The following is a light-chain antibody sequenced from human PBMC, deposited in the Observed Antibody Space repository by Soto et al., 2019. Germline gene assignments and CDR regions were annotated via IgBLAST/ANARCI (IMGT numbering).Light chain of an antibody. J-gene: IGKJ4*01. CDR3: QQRSNWPLN. Sequence: EIVLTQSPATLSLSPGERATLSCSASQSVSSLLAWYQQKSGQPPRLLVSDASKRATGVPARFSGSGSGTDFTLIISSLEPEDFAIYYCQQRSNWPLNFGAGTKVDIK. V-gene: IGKV3-11*01. CDR1: QSVSSL. CDR2: DAS.